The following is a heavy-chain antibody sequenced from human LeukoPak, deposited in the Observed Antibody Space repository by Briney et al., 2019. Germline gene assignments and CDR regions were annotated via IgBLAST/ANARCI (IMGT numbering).Heavy chain of an antibody. Sequence: PSETLSLTSSVSGGSISSGGYYWSWIRQPPGKGLEWIGEINHSGSTNYNPSRKSRVTISVDTSKNQFSLKLSSVTAAVTAVYYCATSWAGTGMEIDPWGQGTLVTVSS. CDR1: GGSISSGGYY. CDR3: ATSWAGTGMEIDP. J-gene: IGHJ5*02. CDR2: INHSGST. V-gene: IGHV4-39*07. D-gene: IGHD6-19*01.